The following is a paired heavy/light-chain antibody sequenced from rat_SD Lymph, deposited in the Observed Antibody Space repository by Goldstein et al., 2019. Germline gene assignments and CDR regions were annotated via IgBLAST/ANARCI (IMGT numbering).Light chain of an antibody. CDR3: LQRSSYPPT. V-gene: IGKV4S12*01. CDR1: SSVSY. Sequence: EIVLTQSPTTMAASPGEKVTITCRASSSVSYMHWFQQKSGTSPKPWIYDTSKLASGVPDRFSGSGSGTSYSLTISSMEAEDAATYYCLQRSSYPPTFGGGTKLELK. CDR2: DTS. J-gene: IGKJ1*01.
Heavy chain of an antibody. J-gene: IGHJ2*01. D-gene: IGHD5-1*01. CDR3: ATEVNWEPYYFDY. CDR2: MWNGGGT. CDR1: GFSLTTYN. Sequence: QVQLKETGPDLVQLTQTLSITCTVSGFSLTTYNVHWVRQPPGKGLEWMGAMWNGGGTDYNSAFKSRLSISRDTSKSQVFLKMNSLQTDDTAKYFCATEVNWEPYYFDYWGQGVMVTVSS. V-gene: IGHV2-64*01.